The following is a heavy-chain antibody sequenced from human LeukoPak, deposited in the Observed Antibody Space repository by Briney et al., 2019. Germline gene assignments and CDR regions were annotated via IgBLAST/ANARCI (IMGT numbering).Heavy chain of an antibody. CDR1: GGSFSGYY. D-gene: IGHD6-13*01. Sequence: TSETLPLTCAVYGGSFSGYYWSWIRQPPGKGLEWIGEINHSGSTNYNPSLKSRVTISVDTSKNQFSLKLSSVTAADTAVYYCARQQNWFDPWGQGTLVTVSS. V-gene: IGHV4-34*01. CDR3: ARQQNWFDP. CDR2: INHSGST. J-gene: IGHJ5*02.